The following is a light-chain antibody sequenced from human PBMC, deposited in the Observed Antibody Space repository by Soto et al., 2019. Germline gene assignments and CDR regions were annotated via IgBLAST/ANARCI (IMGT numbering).Light chain of an antibody. CDR2: ENN. J-gene: IGLJ3*02. CDR3: GTWDSSLSVGV. Sequence: QSVLTQPPSVSAAPGQKVTISCSGSSSNIGNNYVSWYQQLPGTAPKLLIYENNKRPSGIPDRFSGSKSGTSATLGITGLQTGDEADYYCGTWDSSLSVGVFGGGTKPPS. V-gene: IGLV1-51*02. CDR1: SSNIGNNY.